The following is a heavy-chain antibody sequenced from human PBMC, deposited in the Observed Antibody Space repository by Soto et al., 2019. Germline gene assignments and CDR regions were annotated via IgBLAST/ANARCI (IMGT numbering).Heavy chain of an antibody. D-gene: IGHD3-10*01. Sequence: QVQLVESGGGVVQPGRSLRLSCAASGFTFSSYGMHWVRQAPGKGLEWVAVISYDGSNKYYADSVKGRFTISRDNSKNTLYLQMNSLRAEDTAVYYCANPRKSRVYYYGMDVWGQGTTVTVSS. V-gene: IGHV3-30*18. CDR1: GFTFSSYG. J-gene: IGHJ6*02. CDR2: ISYDGSNK. CDR3: ANPRKSRVYYYGMDV.